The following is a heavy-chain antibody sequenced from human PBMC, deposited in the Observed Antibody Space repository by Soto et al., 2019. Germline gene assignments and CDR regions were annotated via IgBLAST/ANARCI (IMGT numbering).Heavy chain of an antibody. CDR1: GFTFSSYA. D-gene: IGHD6-13*01. Sequence: LRLSCAASGFTFSSYAMTWVRQAPGKGLEWVSTITGTGGSTYYADSVKGRFTISRDNSKNTLFLQLNSLRAEDTAIYYCAKGEGFGSSSYYWGQGTLVTVSS. J-gene: IGHJ4*02. CDR2: ITGTGGST. V-gene: IGHV3-23*01. CDR3: AKGEGFGSSSYY.